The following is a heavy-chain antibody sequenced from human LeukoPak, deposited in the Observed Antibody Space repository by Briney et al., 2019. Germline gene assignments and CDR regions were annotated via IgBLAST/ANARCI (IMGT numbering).Heavy chain of an antibody. Sequence: VASVKASCKASGYTFTGYYMHWVRQAPGQGLEWMGWINPNSGGTNYAQKFQGRVTITRDTSISTAYMELRSLRSDDTAVYYCARARYSSGWYPVYWGQGTLVTVSS. V-gene: IGHV1-2*02. CDR1: GYTFTGYY. J-gene: IGHJ4*02. D-gene: IGHD6-19*01. CDR3: ARARYSSGWYPVY. CDR2: INPNSGGT.